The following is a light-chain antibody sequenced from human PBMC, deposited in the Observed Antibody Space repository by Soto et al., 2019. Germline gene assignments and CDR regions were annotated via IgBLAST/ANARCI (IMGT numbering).Light chain of an antibody. CDR3: QQGYSFRWT. V-gene: IGKV1-39*01. Sequence: DIQMTQSPSSLSASVGDRVTITCRASQNIRSYLNWYQQKPGKAPQLLIYATSSLQTGVPSRFSASGSGTDFSLVISDLQPEDSATYYCQQGYSFRWTSGRGTKVDIK. CDR1: QNIRSY. CDR2: ATS. J-gene: IGKJ1*01.